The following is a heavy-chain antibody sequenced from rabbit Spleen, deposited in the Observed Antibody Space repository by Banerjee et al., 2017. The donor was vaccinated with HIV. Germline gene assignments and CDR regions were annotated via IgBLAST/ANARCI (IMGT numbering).Heavy chain of an antibody. J-gene: IGHJ6*01. CDR3: ARDTGTSFSTYGMDL. V-gene: IGHV1S8*01. Sequence: WISTFGSAYYANWVNGRFTISSDNAQNTVGLQLNSLTAADTATYFCARDTGTSFSTYGMDLWGPGTLVTVS. D-gene: IGHD8-1*01. CDR2: ISTFGSA.